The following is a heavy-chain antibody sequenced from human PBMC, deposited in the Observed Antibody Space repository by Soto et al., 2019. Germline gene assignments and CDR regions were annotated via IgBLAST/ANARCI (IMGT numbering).Heavy chain of an antibody. CDR1: GGTFSSYA. Sequence: ASVKVSCKASGGTFSSYAISWVRQAPGQGLEWMGGIIPIFGTANYAQKFQGRVTITADESTSTAYMELSSLRSEDTAVYYCARMSGYCSSTSCYTGGIFDYWGQGTLVTVSS. CDR3: ARMSGYCSSTSCYTGGIFDY. CDR2: IIPIFGTA. J-gene: IGHJ4*02. V-gene: IGHV1-69*13. D-gene: IGHD2-2*02.